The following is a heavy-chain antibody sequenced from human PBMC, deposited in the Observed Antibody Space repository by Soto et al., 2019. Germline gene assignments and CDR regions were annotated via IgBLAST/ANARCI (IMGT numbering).Heavy chain of an antibody. CDR2: ISGYNGNT. V-gene: IGHV1-18*01. D-gene: IGHD6-13*01. CDR1: CYTVTSYG. Sequence: ASVKVSCKASCYTVTSYGISWVRQAPGQGLEWMGWISGYNGNTNYAQKLQGRVTMTTDTSTSTAYMELRSLRSDDTAVYYCARDSFLDSSSWKTDMDVWGKGTTVTVSS. J-gene: IGHJ6*03. CDR3: ARDSFLDSSSWKTDMDV.